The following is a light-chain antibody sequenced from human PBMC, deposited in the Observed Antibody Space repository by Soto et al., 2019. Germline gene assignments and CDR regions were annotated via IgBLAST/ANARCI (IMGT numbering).Light chain of an antibody. J-gene: IGKJ2*01. CDR1: QSISNW. CDR2: DAS. Sequence: DIQMTQSPSTLSASVGDRVTITCRASQSISNWLAWYQQKPGKAPKVLIYDASSLQSGVPSRFSGSGSGTEFTLTISSLQPDDFATYYCQKYNNYPATFGQGTKLEIK. V-gene: IGKV1-5*01. CDR3: QKYNNYPAT.